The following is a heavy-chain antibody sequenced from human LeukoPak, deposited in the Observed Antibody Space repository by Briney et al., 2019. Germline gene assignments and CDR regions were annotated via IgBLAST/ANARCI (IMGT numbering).Heavy chain of an antibody. CDR2: ISSSSSYI. J-gene: IGHJ6*03. CDR3: ARDGSSGGNYYYYYMDV. V-gene: IGHV3-21*01. Sequence: PGGSLRLSCAASGFTFSSYSMNWVRQAPGKGLEWVSSISSSSSYIYYADSVKGRFTISRDNAKNSLYLQMNSLRAEDTAVYYCARDGSSGGNYYYYYMDVWGKGTTVTVSS. D-gene: IGHD2-15*01. CDR1: GFTFSSYS.